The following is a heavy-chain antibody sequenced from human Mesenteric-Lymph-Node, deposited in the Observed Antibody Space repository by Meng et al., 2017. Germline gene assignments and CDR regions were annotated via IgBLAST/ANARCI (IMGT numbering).Heavy chain of an antibody. V-gene: IGHV4-59*01. CDR3: PGGGGPGYSSS. D-gene: IGHD6-13*01. CDR1: NSSIRSYY. CDR2: ISYSGST. J-gene: IGHJ4*02. Sequence: SETLSLTCSVSNSSIRSYYWSWLRQPPGNELEWIGFISYSGSTNYHPSLRSRFTISADTSKNQFSLNLSSLTTADTAGYYWPGGGGPGYSSSWGQGTLVTVSS.